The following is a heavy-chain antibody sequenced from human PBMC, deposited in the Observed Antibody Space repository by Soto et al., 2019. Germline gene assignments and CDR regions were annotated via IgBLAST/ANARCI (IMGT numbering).Heavy chain of an antibody. CDR2: INPSGGST. CDR1: GYTFTRYY. V-gene: IGHV1-46*01. J-gene: IGHJ4*02. D-gene: IGHD3-3*01. Sequence: ASVKGSCKASGYTFTRYYMHWVRQAPGQGLEWMGIINPSGGSTSYAQKFQGRVTMTRDTSTSTVYMELSSLRSEDTAVYYCARERFGTIFVVVIIVGNYFDYWGRG. CDR3: ARERFGTIFVVVIIVGNYFDY.